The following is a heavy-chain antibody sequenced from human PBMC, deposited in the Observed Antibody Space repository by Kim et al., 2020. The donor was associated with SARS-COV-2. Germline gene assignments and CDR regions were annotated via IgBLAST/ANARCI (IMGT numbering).Heavy chain of an antibody. Sequence: TYCADSVKGRFTISRDDSKNTLDLQMNSLRAEDTAVYYCAKSQVDMYYVDVWGKGTTVTVSS. CDR2: T. J-gene: IGHJ6*03. V-gene: IGHV3-23*01. CDR3: AKSQVDMYYVDV.